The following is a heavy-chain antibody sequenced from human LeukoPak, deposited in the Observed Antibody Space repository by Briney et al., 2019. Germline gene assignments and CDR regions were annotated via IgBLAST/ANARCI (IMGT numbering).Heavy chain of an antibody. D-gene: IGHD3-22*01. CDR1: GFSLSGYW. CDR2: LHADGNEK. CDR3: ARDGRYYYDSSGYN. Sequence: GGSLRLSCAAYGFSLSGYWMSWVRQAPGKGLEWVARLHADGNEKYFVHSVKGRFTVSRDNAKNSLYLQMNSLRAEDTAVYYCARDGRYYYDSSGYNWGQGTLVTVSS. J-gene: IGHJ4*02. V-gene: IGHV3-7*01.